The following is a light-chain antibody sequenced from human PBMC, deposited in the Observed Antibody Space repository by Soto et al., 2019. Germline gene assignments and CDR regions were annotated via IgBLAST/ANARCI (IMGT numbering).Light chain of an antibody. CDR2: GSS. J-gene: IGKJ2*01. CDR1: QSVSSNY. V-gene: IGKV3-20*01. Sequence: EIVLTQSPGTLSLSPGERVTLSCRASQSVSSNYLAWYQQKPGQAPRLLIYGSSSRATGIPDRFSGSGSGTDFTLTISRLEPEDFALYFCQQYGNSPPYTFGQGTKVDIK. CDR3: QQYGNSPPYT.